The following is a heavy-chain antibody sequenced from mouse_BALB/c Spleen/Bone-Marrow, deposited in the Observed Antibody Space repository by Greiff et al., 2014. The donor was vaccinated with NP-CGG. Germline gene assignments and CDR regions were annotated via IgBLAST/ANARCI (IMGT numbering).Heavy chain of an antibody. J-gene: IGHJ3*01. CDR1: GYTFTTYW. CDR3: ARGDGKYAFAY. V-gene: IGHV1S81*02. D-gene: IGHD2-1*01. Sequence: QVQLQQSGAELVKPGASVKLSCKASGYTFTTYWMQWVKQRPGQGLEWIGEINPSSGRTNYNEKFKRKATLTVDKSSSTAYMQLSSLTSEDSAVYYCARGDGKYAFAYWGQGTLVTVSA. CDR2: INPSSGRT.